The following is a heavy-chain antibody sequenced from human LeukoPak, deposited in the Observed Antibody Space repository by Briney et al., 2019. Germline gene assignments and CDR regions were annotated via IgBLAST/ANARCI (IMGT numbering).Heavy chain of an antibody. V-gene: IGHV3-11*01. D-gene: IGHD1-1*01. J-gene: IGHJ5*02. CDR2: ISTSGSTM. Sequence: GSLRLSCAASGFTFTDYFMSWIRQAPGKGLEWVSHISTSGSTMYYADSVKGRFTISRDNAKNSLYLQMNSLRAEDTAVYYCARDATGTTGWFDPWGQGTLVTVSS. CDR3: ARDATGTTGWFDP. CDR1: GFTFTDYF.